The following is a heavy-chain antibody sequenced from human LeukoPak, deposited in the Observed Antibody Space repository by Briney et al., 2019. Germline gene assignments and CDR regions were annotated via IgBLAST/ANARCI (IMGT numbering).Heavy chain of an antibody. D-gene: IGHD6-25*01. CDR2: IIPFVDTS. V-gene: IGHV1-69*04. CDR3: ARVDSGTANPHLF. J-gene: IGHJ4*02. CDR1: GGTFSNHA. Sequence: SVKVSCKASGGTFSNHAISWVRQAPGQGLEWMGRIIPFVDTSNYAQKFQGRVTITADKSTTTAYMELTTLRSEDTAVYYCARVDSGTANPHLFWGQGTLVIVSS.